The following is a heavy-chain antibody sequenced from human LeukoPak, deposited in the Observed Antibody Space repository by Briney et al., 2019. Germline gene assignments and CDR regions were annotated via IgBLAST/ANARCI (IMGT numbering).Heavy chain of an antibody. CDR1: GGSISSYY. CDR3: ARDQRLAPGGWYISTAGYGMDV. D-gene: IGHD6-19*01. V-gene: IGHV4-59*01. Sequence: PSETLSLTCTVSGGSISSYYWSWIRQPPGKGLEWIGYIYYSGSTNYNPSLKSRVTISVDTSKNQFSLKLSSVTAADTAVYYCARDQRLAPGGWYISTAGYGMDVWGQGTTVTVSS. J-gene: IGHJ6*02. CDR2: IYYSGST.